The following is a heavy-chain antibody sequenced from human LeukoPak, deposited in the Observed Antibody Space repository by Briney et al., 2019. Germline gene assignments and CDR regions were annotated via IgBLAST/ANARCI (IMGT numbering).Heavy chain of an antibody. Sequence: GGSLRLSCAASGFTFSSFGMHWVRQAPGQGLEWVAFILYDGTNKYYADSVKGRFTISRDNAKESLFLQMNSLRPEDTALYYCASLKIRRIGNAFDIWGQGTMVTVSS. V-gene: IGHV3-30*02. CDR3: ASLKIRRIGNAFDI. CDR1: GFTFSSFG. J-gene: IGHJ3*02. CDR2: ILYDGTNK. D-gene: IGHD1-1*01.